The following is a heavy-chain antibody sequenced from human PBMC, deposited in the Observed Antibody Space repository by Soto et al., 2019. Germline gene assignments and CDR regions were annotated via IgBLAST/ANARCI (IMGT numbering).Heavy chain of an antibody. D-gene: IGHD2-15*01. CDR3: AIGALCSGFVFNDY. J-gene: IGHJ4*02. Sequence: EVQLVESGGGLVQPGRSLRLSCAASGFIFDDFAMHWVRQGPGKGLEWVSSISWNSGNLGYADSVKGRFTISRDNAKNAMYRQRVELTALDSCSYVGAIGALCSGFVFNDYWGQGTLVTVSS. CDR1: GFIFDDFA. V-gene: IGHV3-9*01. CDR2: ISWNSGNL.